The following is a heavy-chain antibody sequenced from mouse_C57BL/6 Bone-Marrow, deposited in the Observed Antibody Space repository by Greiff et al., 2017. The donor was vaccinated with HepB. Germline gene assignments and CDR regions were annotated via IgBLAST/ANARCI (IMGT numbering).Heavy chain of an antibody. CDR1: GYAFSSYW. Sequence: VKLMESGAELVKPGASVKISCKASGYAFSSYWMNWVKQRPGKGLEWIGQIYPGDGDTNYNGKFKGKATLTADKSSSTAYMQLSSLTSEDSAVYFCARAPSYDGSVDYWGQGTSLTVSA. J-gene: IGHJ2*03. CDR3: ARAPSYDGSVDY. V-gene: IGHV1-80*01. CDR2: IYPGDGDT. D-gene: IGHD1-1*01.